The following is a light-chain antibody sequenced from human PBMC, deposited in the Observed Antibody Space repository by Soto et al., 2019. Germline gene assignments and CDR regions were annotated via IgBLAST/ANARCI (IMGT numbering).Light chain of an antibody. J-gene: IGLJ2*01. V-gene: IGLV1-44*01. CDR2: GNE. Sequence: QSGLTQPPSASATPGHRSTISCSGTTSNIRRNTVNWYQQLPGTAPKLLMYGNEQRRSGVPDRFSGSKSDTSASLALSGLRSEDEADYYCATWDDSLNGPVFGGGTQLTVL. CDR3: ATWDDSLNGPV. CDR1: TSNIRRNT.